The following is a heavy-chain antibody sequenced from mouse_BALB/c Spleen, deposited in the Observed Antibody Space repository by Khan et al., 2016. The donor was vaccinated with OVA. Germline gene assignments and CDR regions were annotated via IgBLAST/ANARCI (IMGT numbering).Heavy chain of an antibody. D-gene: IGHD1-3*01. V-gene: IGHV1S137*01. Sequence: VQLQESGAELVRPGVSVKISCKGSGYTFTDFAMHWVKQSHAKSLEWIGVINTYYGDATYNQKFKGKATMTVDKSSSTAYVELARLTSEDSAIYCCARGSGNSRFAYWGQGTLVPVSA. CDR3: ARGSGNSRFAY. J-gene: IGHJ3*01. CDR1: GYTFTDFA. CDR2: INTYYGDA.